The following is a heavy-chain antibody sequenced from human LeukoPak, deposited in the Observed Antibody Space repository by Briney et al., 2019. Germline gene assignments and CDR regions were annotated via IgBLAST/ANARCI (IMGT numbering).Heavy chain of an antibody. CDR1: GESFSSYY. CDR3: ARGVNPASPYWFDP. D-gene: IGHD2-21*01. V-gene: IGHV4-59*08. CDR2: IYYSGST. Sequence: SETLSLTCAVYGESFSSYYWSWIRQPPGKGLEWIGYIYYSGSTNYNPSLKSRVTISVDTSKNQFSLKLSSVTAADTAVYYCARGVNPASPYWFDPWGQGTLVTVSS. J-gene: IGHJ5*02.